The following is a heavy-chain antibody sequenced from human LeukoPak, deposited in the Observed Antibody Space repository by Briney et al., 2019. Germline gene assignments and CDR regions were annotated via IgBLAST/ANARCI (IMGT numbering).Heavy chain of an antibody. CDR2: INPNSGGT. CDR3: ARDFVGKYYFDY. J-gene: IGHJ4*02. V-gene: IGHV1-2*02. D-gene: IGHD3-16*01. Sequence: GWINPNSGGTNYAQKFQGRVTMTRDTSISTAYMELSRLRSDDTAVYYCARDFVGKYYFDYWGQGTLVTVSS.